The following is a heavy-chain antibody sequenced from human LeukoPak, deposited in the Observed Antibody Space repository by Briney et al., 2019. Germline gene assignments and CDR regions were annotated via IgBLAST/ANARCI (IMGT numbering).Heavy chain of an antibody. Sequence: GGSLRLSCAASGFTVSSNYMSWVRQAPGKGLEWVSAIYSGGSTNYADSVKGRFTISRDNSKSTLYLQMNSLRAEDTAVYYCARDGEIVGPLHFDYWGQGTLVTVSS. D-gene: IGHD1-26*01. J-gene: IGHJ4*02. V-gene: IGHV3-66*02. CDR1: GFTVSSNY. CDR2: IYSGGST. CDR3: ARDGEIVGPLHFDY.